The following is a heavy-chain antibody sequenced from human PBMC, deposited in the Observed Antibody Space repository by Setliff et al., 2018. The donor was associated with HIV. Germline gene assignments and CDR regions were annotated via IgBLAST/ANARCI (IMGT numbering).Heavy chain of an antibody. J-gene: IGHJ6*02. V-gene: IGHV1-2*02. CDR1: GYTFTGHY. CDR2: VNPNSGDA. D-gene: IGHD3-10*01. Sequence: GASVKVSCKASGYTFTGHYLHWVRQAPGQGPEWLGWVNPNSGDAIYAQNFQGRVTMTRDTSINAAYMELRGLRSDDTAAYYCARNFGLSPSGKYYYYYGMDIWGQGTTVTVSS. CDR3: ARNFGLSPSGKYYYYYGMDI.